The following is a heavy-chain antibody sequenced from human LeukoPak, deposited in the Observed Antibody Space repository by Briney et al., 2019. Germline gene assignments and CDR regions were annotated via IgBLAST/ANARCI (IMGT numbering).Heavy chain of an antibody. Sequence: ETLSLTCTVSGGSISSYYWSWIRQPPGKGLEWIGYIYYSGSTNYNPSLKSRVTISVDTSKNQFSLKLSSVTAADTAVYYCARRILRRGEFDYWGQGTLVTVSS. D-gene: IGHD3-10*01. CDR1: GGSISSYY. V-gene: IGHV4-59*08. J-gene: IGHJ4*02. CDR3: ARRILRRGEFDY. CDR2: IYYSGST.